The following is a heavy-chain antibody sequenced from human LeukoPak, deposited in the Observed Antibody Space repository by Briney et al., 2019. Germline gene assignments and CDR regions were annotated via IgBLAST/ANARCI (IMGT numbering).Heavy chain of an antibody. J-gene: IGHJ4*02. D-gene: IGHD5-12*01. CDR3: AKDPYRASSGLVDY. Sequence: GGSLRLSCATSGFTFSNYAVSWVRQAPGKGLEWVSSISGSGGTTYYADSVKGRFTISRDNSKNTLYLQMNSLRAEDTTVYYCAKDPYRASSGLVDYWGQGTLVTVSS. CDR2: ISGSGGTT. CDR1: GFTFSNYA. V-gene: IGHV3-23*01.